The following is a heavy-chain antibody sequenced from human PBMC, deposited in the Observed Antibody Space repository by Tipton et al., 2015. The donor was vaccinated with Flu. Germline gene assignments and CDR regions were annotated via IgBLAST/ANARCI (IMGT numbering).Heavy chain of an antibody. CDR1: GFTLSNFA. CDR3: ARNYGDYGMDV. J-gene: IGHJ6*02. Sequence: SLRLSCAASGFTLSNFAMHWVRQAPGKGLEWVAVISYDGKKKNYVDSVKGRFTISRDSSENTLYLQMDSLRAEDTAVYYCARNYGDYGMDVWGQGTTVTVSS. CDR2: ISYDGKKK. V-gene: IGHV3-30*07. D-gene: IGHD4-17*01.